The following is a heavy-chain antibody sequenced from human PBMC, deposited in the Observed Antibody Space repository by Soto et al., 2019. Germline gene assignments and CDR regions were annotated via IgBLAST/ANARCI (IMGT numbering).Heavy chain of an antibody. CDR2: INTYNGNT. CDR1: GYTFTNYG. J-gene: IGHJ5*02. V-gene: IGHV1-18*01. Sequence: ASVKVSCKASGYTFTNYGISWVRQAPGQGLEWMGWINTYNGNTNHAQKLQGRVTMNTDTSTSTAYMELRSLRSDDTAVYYCARGVGSGTYYNQYNWFDPWGQGTLVTVSS. CDR3: ARGVGSGTYYNQYNWFDP. D-gene: IGHD3-10*01.